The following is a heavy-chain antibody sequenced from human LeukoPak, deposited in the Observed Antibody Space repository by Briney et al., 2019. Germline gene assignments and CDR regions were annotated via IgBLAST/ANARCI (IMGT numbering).Heavy chain of an antibody. Sequence: PGGSLRLSCAASGLTFSSYGMHWVRQAPGKGLEWVAFIRYDGSNKYYADSVKGRFTISRDNSKNTLYLQMNSLRAEDTAVYYRAKDANRGYDYVGVLDYWGQGTLVTVSS. D-gene: IGHD5-12*01. CDR2: IRYDGSNK. CDR1: GLTFSSYG. J-gene: IGHJ4*02. V-gene: IGHV3-30*02. CDR3: AKDANRGYDYVGVLDY.